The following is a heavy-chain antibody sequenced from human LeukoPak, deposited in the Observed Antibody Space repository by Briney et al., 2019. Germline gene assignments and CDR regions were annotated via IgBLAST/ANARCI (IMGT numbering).Heavy chain of an antibody. J-gene: IGHJ5*02. CDR1: GGSISSSSYY. V-gene: IGHV4-39*01. CDR3: ARRNGHSWDVGNWFDP. CDR2: IYYSGIT. D-gene: IGHD6-13*01. Sequence: TSETLSLTCSVSGGSISSSSYYWGWIRQPPGMGLEWIGSIYYSGITYYNQSLKSRATVSVDTSKNQFSPNLNSVTAADTAVYYCARRNGHSWDVGNWFDPWGQGTVVAVSS.